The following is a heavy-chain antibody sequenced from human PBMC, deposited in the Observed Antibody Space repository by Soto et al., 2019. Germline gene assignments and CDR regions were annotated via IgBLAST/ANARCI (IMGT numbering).Heavy chain of an antibody. CDR2: IIPIFGTA. J-gene: IGHJ3*02. D-gene: IGHD2-21*01. Sequence: YPVKVSGSASGCTLSSYAISLVRHAPGQGLEWMGGIIPIFGTANYAQKFQGRVTITADESTSTAYMELRSLRSEDTSVYYCARGYKQPGDLDIWGQGTMVPVSS. V-gene: IGHV1-69*13. CDR3: ARGYKQPGDLDI. CDR1: GCTLSSYA.